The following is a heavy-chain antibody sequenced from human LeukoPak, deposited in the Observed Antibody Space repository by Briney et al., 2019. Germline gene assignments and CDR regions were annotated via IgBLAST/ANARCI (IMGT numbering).Heavy chain of an antibody. D-gene: IGHD6-13*01. CDR3: ARRVQRVRSSNWFDP. CDR1: GGSISSSSVY. J-gene: IGHJ5*02. CDR2: INHSGST. V-gene: IGHV4-39*07. Sequence: SETLSLTCTVSGGSISSSSVYWSWIRQPPGKGLEWIGEINHSGSTNYNPSLKSRVTISVDTSKNQFSLKLSSVTAADTAVYYCARRVQRVRSSNWFDPWGQGTLVTVSS.